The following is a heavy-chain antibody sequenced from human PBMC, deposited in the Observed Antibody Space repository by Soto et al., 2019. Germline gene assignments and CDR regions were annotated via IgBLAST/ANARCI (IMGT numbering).Heavy chain of an antibody. CDR3: ARVISLTYYDFWSGPPPPGGWFDP. CDR2: IYYSGST. J-gene: IGHJ5*02. V-gene: IGHV4-30-4*01. CDR1: GGSISSGDYY. Sequence: SETLSLTCTVSGGSISSGDYYWSWIRQPPGKGLEWIGYIYYSGSTYYNPSLKSRVTISVDTSKNQFSLKLSSVTAADTAVYYCARVISLTYYDFWSGPPPPGGWFDPWAREPWSPSPQ. D-gene: IGHD3-3*01.